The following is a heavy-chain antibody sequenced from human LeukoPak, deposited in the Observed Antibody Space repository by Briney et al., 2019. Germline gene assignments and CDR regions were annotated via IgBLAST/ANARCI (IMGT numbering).Heavy chain of an antibody. V-gene: IGHV4-59*12. CDR3: WRGSRELYYFDY. CDR1: GGSISSYY. CDR2: IYYSRRS. J-gene: IGHJ4*02. Sequence: SETLTLTCTVSGGSISSYYWSWIRQPPGKGLEWVGYIYYSRRSKYSPSLKSRVTILVNASKNHFLLKRNHMTGPDKAVFYWWRGSRELYYFDYWGQGSLVTVSS. D-gene: IGHD3-3*01.